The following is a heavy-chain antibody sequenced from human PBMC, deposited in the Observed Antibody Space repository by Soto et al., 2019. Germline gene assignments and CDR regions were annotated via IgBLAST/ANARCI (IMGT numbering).Heavy chain of an antibody. J-gene: IGHJ4*02. Sequence: EVQLVESGGALVQPGGSLRLSCAASRFTFSTYEMNWVRQAPGKGLEWVSYISSSGYTVYYADSVKGRFTISRDNTRNSLYLQMNSLRDEDTALYYCVRYCSTTLCNGVATRTFDYWGQGTLVTVSS. CDR3: VRYCSTTLCNGVATRTFDY. V-gene: IGHV3-48*03. CDR2: ISSSGYTV. CDR1: RFTFSTYE. D-gene: IGHD2-2*01.